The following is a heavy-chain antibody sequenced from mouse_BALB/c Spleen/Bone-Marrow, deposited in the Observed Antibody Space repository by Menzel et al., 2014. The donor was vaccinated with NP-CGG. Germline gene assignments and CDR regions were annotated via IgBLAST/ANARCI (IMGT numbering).Heavy chain of an antibody. CDR1: GYTFTVYA. J-gene: IGHJ3*01. V-gene: IGHV1S137*01. Sequence: VQLQASGPELVRPGVSVEISCKGSGYTFTVYAMHWVKPSHAQSLEWIGVFSTYSGNTNYNQKFKGKVTMTVDKSSSTAYMELARLTSEDSAIYYCARSGWGSSLFAYWGQGTLVTASA. CDR3: ARSGWGSSLFAY. D-gene: IGHD1-1*01. CDR2: FSTYSGNT.